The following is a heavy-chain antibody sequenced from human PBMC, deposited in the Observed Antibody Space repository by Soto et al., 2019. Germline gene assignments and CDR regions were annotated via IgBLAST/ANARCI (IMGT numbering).Heavy chain of an antibody. CDR1: GFTFSSYA. CDR3: AKDKARRAVAGYWFDP. J-gene: IGHJ5*02. D-gene: IGHD6-19*01. CDR2: ISYDGSNK. Sequence: QVQLVESGGGVVQPGRSLRLSCAASGFTFSSYAMHWVRQAPGKGLEWVAVISYDGSNKYYAASVKGRFTISRDNSKNTLYLQMNSLRAEDTAVYYCAKDKARRAVAGYWFDPWGQGTLVTVSS. V-gene: IGHV3-30-3*01.